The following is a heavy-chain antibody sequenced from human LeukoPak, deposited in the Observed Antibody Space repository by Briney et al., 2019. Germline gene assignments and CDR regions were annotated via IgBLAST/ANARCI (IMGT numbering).Heavy chain of an antibody. J-gene: IGHJ4*02. Sequence: SETLSLTCTVSGGSISSYYWSWIRQPPGKGLEWIAYIYYSGSTNYNPSLKSRVTISVDTSKNQFSLKLSSVTAADTAVYYCARSNSGSYWYYFDYWGQGTLVTVSS. D-gene: IGHD1-26*01. CDR3: ARSNSGSYWYYFDY. CDR2: IYYSGST. V-gene: IGHV4-59*01. CDR1: GGSISSYY.